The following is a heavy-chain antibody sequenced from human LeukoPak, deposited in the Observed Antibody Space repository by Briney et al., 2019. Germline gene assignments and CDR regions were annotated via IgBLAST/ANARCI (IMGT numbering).Heavy chain of an antibody. J-gene: IGHJ4*02. CDR2: IYYTGST. CDR3: ARSGDRGGIDY. Sequence: KSSETLSLTCAVSGGSISSFGPYWSWIRQLPAKGLEWIGYIYYTGSTYYNPSLQSRVTISVDTSKNQFSLNLNSVTAADTAVYDCARSGDRGGIDYCGPGTLVTVSS. D-gene: IGHD5-12*01. V-gene: IGHV4-31*11. CDR1: GGSISSFGPY.